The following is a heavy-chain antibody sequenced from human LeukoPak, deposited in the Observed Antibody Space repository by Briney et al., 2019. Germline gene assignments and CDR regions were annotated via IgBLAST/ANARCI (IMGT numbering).Heavy chain of an antibody. CDR1: GYTFTSYD. D-gene: IGHD1-7*01. Sequence: ASVKVSCKASGYTFTSYDINWVRQATGQGLEWMGWMNPNSGNTGYAQKFQGRVTMTRNTSISTAYMELSSLRSEDTAVYYCARDPYNWNYYYYYYYMDVWGKGTTVTVSS. CDR3: ARDPYNWNYYYYYYYMDV. CDR2: MNPNSGNT. J-gene: IGHJ6*03. V-gene: IGHV1-8*01.